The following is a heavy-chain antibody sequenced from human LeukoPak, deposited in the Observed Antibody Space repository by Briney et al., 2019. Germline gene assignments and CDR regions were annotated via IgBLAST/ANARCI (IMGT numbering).Heavy chain of an antibody. D-gene: IGHD1-14*01. J-gene: IGHJ3*02. CDR2: IYYSGST. CDR3: ARGDRTLRTLGYAFDI. CDR1: GGSISSGGYY. Sequence: SQTLSLTCTVSGGSISSGGYYWSWIRQHSGKGLEWIGYIYYSGSTYYNPSLKSRVTISVDTSKNQFSLKLSSVTAADTAVYYCARGDRTLRTLGYAFDIWGQGTMVTVSS. V-gene: IGHV4-31*03.